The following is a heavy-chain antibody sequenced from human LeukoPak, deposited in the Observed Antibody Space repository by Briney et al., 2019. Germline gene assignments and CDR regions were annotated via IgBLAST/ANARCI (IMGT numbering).Heavy chain of an antibody. Sequence: PGGSLRLSCAASGFTFSSYSMNWVRQAPGKGLEWVSYISSSSSTIYYADSVKGRFTISRDNAKNSLYLQMSSLRAEDTAVYYCARNFYWGRQDYWGQGTLVTVSS. J-gene: IGHJ4*02. CDR3: ARNFYWGRQDY. V-gene: IGHV3-48*01. CDR2: ISSSSSTI. CDR1: GFTFSSYS. D-gene: IGHD7-27*01.